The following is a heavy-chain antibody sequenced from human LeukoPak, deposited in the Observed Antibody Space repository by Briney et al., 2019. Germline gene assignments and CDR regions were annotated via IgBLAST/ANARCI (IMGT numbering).Heavy chain of an antibody. J-gene: IGHJ4*02. D-gene: IGHD3-10*02. CDR1: GGSISSNSYY. V-gene: IGHV4-39*07. CDR3: ARAVRVAIFDY. Sequence: SETLSLTCTVSGGSISSNSYYWGWIRQPSGKGLEWIGSIYYSGSIYYKPSFKSRVTISVDTSKNQFSLKLSSVTAADTAMYFCARAVRVAIFDYWGQGTLVTVSS. CDR2: IYYSGSI.